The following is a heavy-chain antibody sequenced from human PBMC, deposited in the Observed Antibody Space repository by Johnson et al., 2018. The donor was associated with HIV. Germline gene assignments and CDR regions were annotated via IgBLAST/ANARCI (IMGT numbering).Heavy chain of an antibody. J-gene: IGHJ3*02. D-gene: IGHD6-6*01. Sequence: EVQLVESGGGLVQPGGSLRLSCAASGFTFSTCAMTWVRQAPGKGLEWVSAISGRGGSTYYADSVKGRFTISRDNSKNTLNLQMNSLRAEDTAVYYCVRDLAIGGRTDAFDIWGQGTMVTVSS. CDR1: GFTFSTCA. CDR3: VRDLAIGGRTDAFDI. CDR2: ISGRGGST. V-gene: IGHV3-23*04.